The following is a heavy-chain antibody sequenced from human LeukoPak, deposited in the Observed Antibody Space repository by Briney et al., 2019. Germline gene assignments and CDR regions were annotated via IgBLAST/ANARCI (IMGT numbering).Heavy chain of an antibody. J-gene: IGHJ4*02. D-gene: IGHD6-19*01. CDR2: IIPIFGTA. V-gene: IGHV1-69*13. CDR1: GGTFSSYA. Sequence: ASVKVSCKASGGTFSSYAISWVRQAPGQGLEWMGGIIPIFGTANYAQKFQGRVTITADESTSTAYMELGSLRSEDTAVYYCARGVMAGTLDYWGQGTLVTVSS. CDR3: ARGVMAGTLDY.